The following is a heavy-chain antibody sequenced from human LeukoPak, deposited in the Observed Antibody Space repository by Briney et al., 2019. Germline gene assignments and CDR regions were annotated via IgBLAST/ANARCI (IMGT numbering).Heavy chain of an antibody. CDR2: IIPILGMA. J-gene: IGHJ4*02. CDR1: GGTFSSYA. D-gene: IGHD1-26*01. CDR3: ARIVGALPD. Sequence: SVKVSCKASGGTFSSYAISWVRQAPGQGLEWMGRIIPILGMANYAQKFQGRVTITADKSTSTAYMELSSLRSEDTAVYYCARIVGALPDWGQGTLVTVSS. V-gene: IGHV1-69*04.